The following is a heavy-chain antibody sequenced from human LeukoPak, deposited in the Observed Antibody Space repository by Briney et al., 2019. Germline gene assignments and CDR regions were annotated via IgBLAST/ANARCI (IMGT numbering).Heavy chain of an antibody. J-gene: IGHJ6*02. CDR2: IIPIFGIA. CDR1: GGTFSSYA. V-gene: IGHV1-69*04. CDR3: ARGARIAVAGTDYYYGMDV. Sequence: SVKVSCKASGGTFSSYAISWVRQAPGQGLEWMGRIIPIFGIANYAQKFQGRVTIAADKSTSTAYMELSSLRSEDTAVYYCARGARIAVAGTDYYYGMDVWGQGTTVTVSS. D-gene: IGHD6-19*01.